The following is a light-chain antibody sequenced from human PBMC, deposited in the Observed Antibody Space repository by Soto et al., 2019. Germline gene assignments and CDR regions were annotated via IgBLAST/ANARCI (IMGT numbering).Light chain of an antibody. Sequence: EIVLTQSPATLSLSPGERATLSCRASQSVSSYLAWYQQKPGQAPRLLIYDASNRATGIPARFSGSGSGTDFTLTISSLDPEDFAVYYCQQRSNWPWTFGQGTKVDIK. CDR3: QQRSNWPWT. V-gene: IGKV3-11*01. CDR2: DAS. CDR1: QSVSSY. J-gene: IGKJ1*01.